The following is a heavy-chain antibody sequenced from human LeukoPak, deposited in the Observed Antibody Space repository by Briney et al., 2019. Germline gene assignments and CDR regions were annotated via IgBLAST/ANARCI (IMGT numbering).Heavy chain of an antibody. CDR2: ICGSGGST. Sequence: GGSLRLSCAASGFTFSSYAMSWVRQAPGKGLEWVSVICGSGGSTYYADSVKGRFTISRDNSKNTLYLQMNSLRAEDTAVYYCAKASSVYMVRGVINNYWGQGTLVTVSS. V-gene: IGHV3-23*01. CDR1: GFTFSSYA. J-gene: IGHJ4*02. D-gene: IGHD3-10*01. CDR3: AKASSVYMVRGVINNY.